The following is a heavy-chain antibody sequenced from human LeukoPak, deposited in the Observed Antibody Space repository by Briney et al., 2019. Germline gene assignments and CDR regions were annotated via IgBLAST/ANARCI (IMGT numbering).Heavy chain of an antibody. Sequence: SETLSLTCTVSGGSIRSSYWSWIRQPAGKGLEWIGRIYSSGSINHNPSLKSRVTMSVDTSNNQISLRLSSVTAADTAVYYCAREAYHCYMDVWGKGTTVTVSS. CDR3: AREAYHCYMDV. CDR1: GGSIRSSY. CDR2: IYSSGSI. J-gene: IGHJ6*03. V-gene: IGHV4-4*07.